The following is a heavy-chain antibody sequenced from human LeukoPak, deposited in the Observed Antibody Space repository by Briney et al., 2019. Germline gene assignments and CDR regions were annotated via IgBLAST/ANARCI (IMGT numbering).Heavy chain of an antibody. CDR2: INPSVGTT. D-gene: IGHD2-2*01. CDR1: GYTFTTYY. V-gene: IGHV1-46*01. J-gene: IGHJ4*02. CDR3: TRAQSYCTSTSCPADY. Sequence: ASVKVSCKAFGYTFTTYYIHWVRQAPGQGLEWMGIINPSVGTTKYPDKFQGRVTMTRDTSTSTVYMELSGLGSDDTATYYCTRAQSYCTSTSCPADYWGQGTLVTVSS.